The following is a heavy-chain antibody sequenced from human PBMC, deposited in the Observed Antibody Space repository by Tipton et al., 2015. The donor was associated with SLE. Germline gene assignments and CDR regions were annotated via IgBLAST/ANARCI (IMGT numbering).Heavy chain of an antibody. V-gene: IGHV4-34*01. Sequence: TLSLTCAVFCGSFSDYYWSWIRQTPDKGLEWIGEVTHSGNTNFNPSLKSRVTMSVDTSKNHFSLKLSSVSAADTAVYYCATLRGSGSHFPRYMDVWGKGTTVTASS. D-gene: IGHD3-10*01. J-gene: IGHJ6*03. CDR1: CGSFSDYY. CDR3: ATLRGSGSHFPRYMDV. CDR2: VTHSGNT.